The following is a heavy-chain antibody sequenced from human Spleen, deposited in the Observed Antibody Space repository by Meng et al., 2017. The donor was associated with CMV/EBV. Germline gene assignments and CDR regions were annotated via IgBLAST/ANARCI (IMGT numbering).Heavy chain of an antibody. D-gene: IGHD3-3*01. CDR1: GFSIRTGGAG. V-gene: IGHV2-5*01. J-gene: IGHJ4*01. CDR3: AHKYDFWNGYTY. Sequence: SGPTLVKPTQTLTLTCTFSGFSIRTGGAGVGWIRQPPGKALEWLALIYWNDDKRYSPSLKRRLTITKDTSRNQVVLTMTNMDPVDTATYYCAHKYDFWNGYTYWGHGTLVTVSS. CDR2: IYWNDDK.